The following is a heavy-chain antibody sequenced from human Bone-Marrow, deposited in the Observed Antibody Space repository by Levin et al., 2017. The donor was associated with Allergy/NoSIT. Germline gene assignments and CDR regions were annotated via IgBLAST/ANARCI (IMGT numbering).Heavy chain of an antibody. D-gene: IGHD2-15*01. CDR3: ARQYCSGGRCYATFDY. V-gene: IGHV3-7*01. CDR2: IKQDGSEK. J-gene: IGHJ4*02. Sequence: GGSLRLSCAVSGFTFSSYWMTWVRQAPGKGLEWVSNIKQDGSEKYYVDSVKGRFTISRDNAKNSLYLQMNSLRAEDTAVYYCARQYCSGGRCYATFDYWGQGTLVTVSS. CDR1: GFTFSSYW.